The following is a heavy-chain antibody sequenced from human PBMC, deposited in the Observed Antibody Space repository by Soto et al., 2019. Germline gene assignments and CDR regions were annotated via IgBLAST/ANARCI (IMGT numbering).Heavy chain of an antibody. CDR1: GYTFTAYS. J-gene: IGHJ4*02. CDR2: INPNSGGT. Sequence: GASVKVSCKASGYTFTAYSMHWVRQAPGQGLEWMGWINPNSGGTNYAQKFQGRVTMTRDTSISTAYMELSRLRSDDTAVYYCARDDSSGYSYFDYWGQGTLVTVSS. D-gene: IGHD3-22*01. CDR3: ARDDSSGYSYFDY. V-gene: IGHV1-2*02.